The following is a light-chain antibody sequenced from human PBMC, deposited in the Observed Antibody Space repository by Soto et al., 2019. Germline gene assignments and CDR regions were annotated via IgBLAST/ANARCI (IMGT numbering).Light chain of an antibody. V-gene: IGLV1-44*01. CDR3: AAWDDSLNARA. Sequence: QSVLTQPPSASGTPGQRVTISCSGSSSNIGSNTVNWYQQLPGTAPKLLIYSNNQRPSGVPDRFSGSKSGTSASLAISGLQSEDEADYYCAAWDDSLNARAFGGGTKLTVL. J-gene: IGLJ3*02. CDR1: SSNIGSNT. CDR2: SNN.